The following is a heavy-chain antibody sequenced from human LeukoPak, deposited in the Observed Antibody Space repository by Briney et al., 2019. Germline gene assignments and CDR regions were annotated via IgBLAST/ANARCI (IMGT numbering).Heavy chain of an antibody. J-gene: IGHJ4*02. CDR1: GFTFNTNA. CDR3: AKCGNSGCHLIDY. V-gene: IGHV3-23*01. D-gene: IGHD5-12*01. CDR2: ISGRTGGT. Sequence: GGSLRLSCAASGFTFNTNAMSWVRQAPGKGLEWVSAISGRTGGTYYADSVKGRFTISRDNSKSTLYLQMDSLRTEDTAVYYCAKCGNSGCHLIDYWGQGTLVTVSS.